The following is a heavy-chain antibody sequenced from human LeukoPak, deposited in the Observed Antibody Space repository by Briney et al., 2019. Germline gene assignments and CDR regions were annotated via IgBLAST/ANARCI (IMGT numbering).Heavy chain of an antibody. J-gene: IGHJ4*02. V-gene: IGHV3-23*01. CDR2: ISGSGGST. Sequence: GGSLRLSCAASGFTFSSYAMSWVRQAPGKGLEWVSAISGSGGSTYYADSVKGRFTISRYNSKNTLYLQMNSLRAEDTAVYYCAKYGGYDWRPTDYWGQGTLVTVSS. CDR1: GFTFSSYA. CDR3: AKYGGYDWRPTDY. D-gene: IGHD5-12*01.